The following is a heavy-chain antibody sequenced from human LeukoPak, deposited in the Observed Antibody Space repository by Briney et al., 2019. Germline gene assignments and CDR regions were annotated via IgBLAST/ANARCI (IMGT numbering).Heavy chain of an antibody. V-gene: IGHV1-18*01. Sequence: GASVTATCKASGYTFSNYGLSWVRQAPGQGLEWMGWISGYNGDTNYGQRVQGRVTMTTDTSMSTAYMELRSLRSDDTAVYYCARDRGYCFGGDRYSGPYFYYYMDVWGKGTTVTVSS. CDR1: GYTFSNYG. CDR2: ISGYNGDT. CDR3: ARDRGYCFGGDRYSGPYFYYYMDV. J-gene: IGHJ6*03. D-gene: IGHD2-15*01.